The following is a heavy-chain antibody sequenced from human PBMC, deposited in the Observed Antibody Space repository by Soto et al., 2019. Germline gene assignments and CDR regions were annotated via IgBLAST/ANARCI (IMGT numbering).Heavy chain of an antibody. CDR2: IYYSGST. J-gene: IGHJ4*02. V-gene: IGHV4-59*01. D-gene: IGHD1-26*01. Sequence: PSETLSLTCTVSGGSISSYYWSWIRQPPGKGLEWIGYIYYSGSTNYNPSLKSRVTISVDTSKNQFSLKLSSVTAADTAVYYCASSYSGTYRFDYWGQGTLVTVSS. CDR3: ASSYSGTYRFDY. CDR1: GGSISSYY.